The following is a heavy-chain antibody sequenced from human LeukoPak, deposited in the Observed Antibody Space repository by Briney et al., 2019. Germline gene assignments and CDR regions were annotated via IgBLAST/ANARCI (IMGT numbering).Heavy chain of an antibody. CDR3: AKESGALGAPLYDY. J-gene: IGHJ4*02. Sequence: GGSLRLSCAASGFTFSSYAMHWVRQAPGEGLEWVSGISDNGGGTYYADSVKGRFTISRDNSKNMLYLQMNSLRAEDTAVYYCAKESGALGAPLYDYWGQGILVTGSS. CDR1: GFTFSSYA. CDR2: ISDNGGGT. V-gene: IGHV3-23*01. D-gene: IGHD4/OR15-4a*01.